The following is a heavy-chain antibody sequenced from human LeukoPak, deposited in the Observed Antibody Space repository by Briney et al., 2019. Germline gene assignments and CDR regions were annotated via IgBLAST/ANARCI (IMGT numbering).Heavy chain of an antibody. V-gene: IGHV3-23*01. CDR3: AKDRLRYSGYDSDY. J-gene: IGHJ4*02. CDR1: GFTFSSYA. Sequence: GGSLRLSCAASGFTFSSYAMSWVRQAPGKGLEWVSVISDNGGSTYYADSVKGRFTISRDNFKNTLYLQMNSLRAEDTAVYYCAKDRLRYSGYDSDYWGQGTLVTVSS. D-gene: IGHD5-12*01. CDR2: ISDNGGST.